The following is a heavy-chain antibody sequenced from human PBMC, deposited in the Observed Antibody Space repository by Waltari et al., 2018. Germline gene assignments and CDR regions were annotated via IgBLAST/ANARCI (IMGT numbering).Heavy chain of an antibody. J-gene: IGHJ4*02. D-gene: IGHD6-19*01. CDR3: AGGSGWLIDY. CDR2: IKQDGSEK. Sequence: EVELVESGGALVQPGGSLRLSCAAAGFRFSTYWMSWVRQAPGKGLEGVANIKQDGSEKYYVDFVKGRFAISRDNPKNSLYLQMNSLSAEDTAVYYCAGGSGWLIDYWGQGTLVTVSS. V-gene: IGHV3-7*01. CDR1: GFRFSTYW.